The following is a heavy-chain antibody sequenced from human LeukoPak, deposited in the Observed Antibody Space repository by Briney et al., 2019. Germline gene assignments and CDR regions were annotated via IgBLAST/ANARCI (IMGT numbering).Heavy chain of an antibody. CDR1: GGSISSTSSY. V-gene: IGHV4-39*01. J-gene: IGHJ4*02. D-gene: IGHD1-26*01. CDR3: ARLNYYGFDY. Sequence: PSKTLSLTCTVSGGSISSTSSYWGWIRQPPGKGLEWIATIYYSGSTYYNASLKSRITIAVDTSKSQFSLKLSSVTAADTAVYYCARLNYYGFDYWGQGTLVTFSS. CDR2: IYYSGST.